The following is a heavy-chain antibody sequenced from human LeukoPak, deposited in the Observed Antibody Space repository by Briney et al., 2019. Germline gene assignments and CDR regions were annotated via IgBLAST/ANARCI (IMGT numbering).Heavy chain of an antibody. Sequence: GGSLRLSCAASGFTVSSNYMSWVRQAPGKGLEWVSVIYSGGSTYYADSVKGRFTISRDNSKNTLYLQMNSLRAEDTAVYYCARATRGPFPLDYWGQGTLVTVSS. CDR1: GFTVSSNY. D-gene: IGHD2/OR15-2a*01. V-gene: IGHV3-53*01. J-gene: IGHJ4*02. CDR3: ARATRGPFPLDY. CDR2: IYSGGST.